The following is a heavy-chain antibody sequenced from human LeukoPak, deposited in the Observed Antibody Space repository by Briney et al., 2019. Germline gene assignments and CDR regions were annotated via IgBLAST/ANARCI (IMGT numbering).Heavy chain of an antibody. J-gene: IGHJ1*01. D-gene: IGHD7-27*01. V-gene: IGHV3-21*01. CDR3: ARDANWGSGY. CDR1: GFSXTXXS. Sequence: GFSXTXXSMIWVRXAPGKGLEWVSCISSSSSYRSYADSVKGRFTISRDNAKNSLYLQMNSLRAEDTAVYCCARDANWGSGYWGQGTLVTVSS. CDR2: ISSSSSYR.